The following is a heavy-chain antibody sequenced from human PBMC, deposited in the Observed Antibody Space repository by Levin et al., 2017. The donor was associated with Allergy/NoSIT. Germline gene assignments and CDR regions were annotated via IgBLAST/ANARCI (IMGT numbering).Heavy chain of an antibody. V-gene: IGHV5-51*01. Sequence: HGESLKISCQASEYDFDTYWIGWVRQMPGKGPEWMGIIYPGDSDTKYSPSFQGQVTISADRSIRTAYLYWSSLKASDSAIYYCGRGRGARSAAGYFDYWGQGTRVTVSS. J-gene: IGHJ4*02. CDR1: EYDFDTYW. CDR3: GRGRGARSAAGYFDY. D-gene: IGHD6-13*01. CDR2: IYPGDSDT.